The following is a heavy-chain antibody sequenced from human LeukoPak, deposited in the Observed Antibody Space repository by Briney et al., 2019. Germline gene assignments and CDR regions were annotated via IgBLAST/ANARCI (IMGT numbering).Heavy chain of an antibody. CDR2: ISRPGTTL. CDR1: GFTFSAYS. V-gene: IGHV3-48*01. J-gene: IGHJ4*02. D-gene: IGHD2-21*01. Sequence: GGSLRLSCATSGFTFSAYSMSWVRQAPGKGLEWVSHISRPGTTLYYAPPARGRFPFSRDHAKNSLYLQINRLRAEDTALYYCVQGSYLDYWGQGTLVTVSS. CDR3: VQGSYLDY.